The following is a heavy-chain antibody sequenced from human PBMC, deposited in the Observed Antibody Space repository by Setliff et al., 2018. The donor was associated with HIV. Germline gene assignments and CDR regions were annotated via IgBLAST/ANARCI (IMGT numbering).Heavy chain of an antibody. CDR3: TRTGWELGYYFDY. Sequence: LSLSCTTSGFSFGDYAMSWVRQAPGKGLEWVGFIRSKGYGGTREYAASVKGRFTISRDDSKSIAYLQMNSLKTEDTAVYYCTRTGWELGYYFDYWGQGTLVTVSS. D-gene: IGHD1-26*01. CDR2: IRSKGYGGTR. V-gene: IGHV3-49*04. J-gene: IGHJ4*02. CDR1: GFSFGDYA.